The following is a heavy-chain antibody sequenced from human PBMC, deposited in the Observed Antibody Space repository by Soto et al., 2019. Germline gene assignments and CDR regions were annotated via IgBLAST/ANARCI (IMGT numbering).Heavy chain of an antibody. CDR1: GDRVSSTTSA. CDR3: ARDPGYFYGMDV. Sequence: PSQTLSLTCAISGDRVSSTTSAWTWIRQSPSRGLEWLGRTYYRSRWYHDYAVSVRSRVIINPDTSNNQFSLHLNSVTPEDTAVYYCARDPGYFYGMDVWGQATTVTVSS. V-gene: IGHV6-1*01. J-gene: IGHJ6*02. CDR2: TYYRSRWYH.